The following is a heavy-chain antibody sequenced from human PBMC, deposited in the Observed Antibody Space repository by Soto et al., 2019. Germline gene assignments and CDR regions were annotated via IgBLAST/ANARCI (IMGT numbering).Heavy chain of an antibody. J-gene: IGHJ6*04. Sequence: GGSLRLSCAASVFTVSSNYMSWVRQAPGKGLEWVSVIYSGGSTYYADSVKGRFTISRDNSKNTLYLQLNSLRAEDTAVYYWARVGPLGGTGDYRGGLEFWRKGPTVPASP. CDR1: VFTVSSNY. CDR2: IYSGGST. V-gene: IGHV3-53*01. CDR3: ARVGPLGGTGDYRGGLEF. D-gene: IGHD4-17*01.